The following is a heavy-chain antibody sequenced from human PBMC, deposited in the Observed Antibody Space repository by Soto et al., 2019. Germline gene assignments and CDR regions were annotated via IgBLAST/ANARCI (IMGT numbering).Heavy chain of an antibody. J-gene: IGHJ2*01. CDR3: ARHVGFYWYFDL. Sequence: PGGSLRLSCAASGFTFSSYAMSWVRQAPGRGLEWVSAISGSGGSTYYADSVKGRFTISRDNSKNTLYLQMNSLRVDDTAMYYCARHVGFYWYFDLWGRGTLVTVSS. V-gene: IGHV3-23*01. CDR2: ISGSGGST. D-gene: IGHD1-26*01. CDR1: GFTFSSYA.